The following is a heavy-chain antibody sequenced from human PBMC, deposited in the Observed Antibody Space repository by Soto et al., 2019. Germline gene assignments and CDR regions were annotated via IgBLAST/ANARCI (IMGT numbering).Heavy chain of an antibody. D-gene: IGHD6-19*01. V-gene: IGHV3-7*01. CDR2: IKQEGSEK. Sequence: EVQLVESGGGLVQPGGSLRLSCAASGFTFSSYWMSWVRQAPGKGLEWVANIKQEGSEKYNVDPVKGRFTISRDNAKNSLYLQMNTLIAEATAVYYSAREEAASSADFLYPWGQRTLVTFSS. CDR1: GFTFSSYW. CDR3: AREEAASSADFLYP. J-gene: IGHJ5*02.